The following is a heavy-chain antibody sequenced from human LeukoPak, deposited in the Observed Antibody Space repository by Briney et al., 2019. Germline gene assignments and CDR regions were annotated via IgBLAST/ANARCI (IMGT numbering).Heavy chain of an antibody. CDR3: ARGAYGDYDS. Sequence: PGGSLRLSCAASTATFSSYAMSWVRQAPGKGLEWVSAISAGADSTYYADSVQGRFTISRDNSKNTLFLQMSVLRAEYPAVYFCARGAYGDYDSWGQGTLVTVSS. CDR1: TATFSSYA. D-gene: IGHD4-17*01. J-gene: IGHJ5*01. CDR2: ISAGADST. V-gene: IGHV3-23*01.